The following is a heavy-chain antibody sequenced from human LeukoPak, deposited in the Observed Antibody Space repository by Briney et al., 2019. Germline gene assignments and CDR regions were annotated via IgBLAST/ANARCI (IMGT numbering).Heavy chain of an antibody. CDR2: LKQDGSEK. CDR3: AKGLGSQSRYFDY. J-gene: IGHJ4*02. D-gene: IGHD2-15*01. CDR1: GFSFASYW. Sequence: PGGSLRLSCAASGFSFASYWLSWVRQAPGKGLEWVANLKQDGSEKYYVDSVKGRFTISRDNSKNTLYLQMNSLRAEDTAVYYCAKGLGSQSRYFDYWGQGTLVTVSS. V-gene: IGHV3-7*03.